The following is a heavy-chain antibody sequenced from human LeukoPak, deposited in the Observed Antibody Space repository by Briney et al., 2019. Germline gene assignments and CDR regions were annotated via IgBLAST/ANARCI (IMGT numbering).Heavy chain of an antibody. V-gene: IGHV3-23*01. Sequence: GGSLRLSCAASGFTFSSYAMSWVRQAPGKGLEWVSAISGSGGSTYYADSVKGRFTISRDNSKNTLYLQMNSLRAEDTAVYYCANKLSTLQATYYYDSSGYSFDYWGQGTLVTVSS. CDR3: ANKLSTLQATYYYDSSGYSFDY. J-gene: IGHJ4*02. CDR2: ISGSGGST. D-gene: IGHD3-22*01. CDR1: GFTFSSYA.